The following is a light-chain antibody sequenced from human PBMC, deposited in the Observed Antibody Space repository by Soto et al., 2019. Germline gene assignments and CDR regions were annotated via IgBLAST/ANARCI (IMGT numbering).Light chain of an antibody. CDR3: QHYNNYPWT. Sequence: DIQMTQSPSTLSASVGDRVTITCRASPSITSLLAWYQQKPGKAPKLLIYKASSLESGVPSRFSGSGSGTEFTLTIGSLQPDDFATYYCQHYNNYPWTFGQGTKVEIK. V-gene: IGKV1-5*03. J-gene: IGKJ1*01. CDR1: PSITSL. CDR2: KAS.